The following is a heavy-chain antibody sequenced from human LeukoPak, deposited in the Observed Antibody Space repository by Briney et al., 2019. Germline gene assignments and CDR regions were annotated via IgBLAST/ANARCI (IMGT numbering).Heavy chain of an antibody. CDR1: AFTVSNAW. D-gene: IGHD6-19*01. Sequence: GGCLRPACAAYAFTVSNAWMGSVRQAAGKGVEWVGRIQRKTVGGTRDYAAPVKGRFTISRDDTKNTQYLKMNSLKTENTAVYYCTADQGIAVARTDWYFDLWGRGTLVTVSS. V-gene: IGHV3-15*01. CDR3: TADQGIAVARTDWYFDL. J-gene: IGHJ2*01. CDR2: IQRKTVGGTR.